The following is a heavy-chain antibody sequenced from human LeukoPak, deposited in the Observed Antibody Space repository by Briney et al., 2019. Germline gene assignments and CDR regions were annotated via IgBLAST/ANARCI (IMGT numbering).Heavy chain of an antibody. CDR2: IYTSGST. CDR1: GGSISSGSYY. Sequence: SQTLSLTCTVSGGSISSGSYYWSWIRQPAGKGLEWIGRIYTSGSTNYNPSLKSRVTISVDTSKNQFSLKLSSVTAADTAVYYCARAPYYSSSSRGWFDPWGQGTLVTVSS. CDR3: ARAPYYSSSSRGWFDP. D-gene: IGHD6-6*01. J-gene: IGHJ5*02. V-gene: IGHV4-61*02.